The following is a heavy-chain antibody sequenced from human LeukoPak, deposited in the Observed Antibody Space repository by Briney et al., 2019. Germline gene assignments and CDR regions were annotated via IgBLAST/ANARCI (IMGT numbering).Heavy chain of an antibody. J-gene: IGHJ4*02. CDR2: INHSGSA. Sequence: PSETLSLTCAVYGGSLSGYYWSWIRQPPGKGLEWIGEINHSGSATYNPSLKSRVTISVDTSKNQFSLNLNSVTAADTAVYYRARVQAEVGPGHWGQGTLVTVSS. V-gene: IGHV4-34*01. CDR1: GGSLSGYY. D-gene: IGHD1-26*01. CDR3: ARVQAEVGPGH.